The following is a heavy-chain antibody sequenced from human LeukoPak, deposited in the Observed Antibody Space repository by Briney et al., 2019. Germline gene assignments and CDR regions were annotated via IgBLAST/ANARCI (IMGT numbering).Heavy chain of an antibody. Sequence: GGSLRLSCAASGFPFSSYEMNWVRHAPGKGLEWVSYIGSDGNTVYYADSLKGRFTISRDNAKNSLYLQMNSLRAEDTAIYYCARDIADYGDAFDIWGQGTMVTVSS. CDR1: GFPFSSYE. CDR2: IGSDGNTV. V-gene: IGHV3-48*03. CDR3: ARDIADYGDAFDI. J-gene: IGHJ3*02. D-gene: IGHD4-17*01.